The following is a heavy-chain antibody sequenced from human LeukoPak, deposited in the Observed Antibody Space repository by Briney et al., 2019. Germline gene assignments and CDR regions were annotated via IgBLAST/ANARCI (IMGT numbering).Heavy chain of an antibody. CDR2: IYTSGST. J-gene: IGHJ6*03. D-gene: IGHD6-13*01. CDR1: GGSISSGSYY. Sequence: PSQTLSLTCTVSGGSISSGSYYWSWIRQPAGKGLEWIGRIYTSGSTNYNPSLKSRVTISVDTSKNQFSLKLSSVTAADTAVYYCARGRAAAGTYSYYYYYMDVWGKGTTVTISS. V-gene: IGHV4-61*02. CDR3: ARGRAAAGTYSYYYYYMDV.